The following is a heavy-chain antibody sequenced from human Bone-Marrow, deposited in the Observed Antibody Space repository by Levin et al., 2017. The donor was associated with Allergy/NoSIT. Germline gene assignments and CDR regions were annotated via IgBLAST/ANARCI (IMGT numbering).Heavy chain of an antibody. V-gene: IGHV3-11*01. CDR3: ARDLINGATSGSWFDP. CDR1: GFTFSDYY. CDR2: ISSSGSTI. D-gene: IGHD3-3*01. Sequence: PGGSLRLSCAASGFTFSDYYMSWIRQAPGKGLEWVSYISSSGSTIYYADSVKGRFTISRDNAKNSLYLQMNSLRAEDTAVYYCARDLINGATSGSWFDPWGQGTLVTVSS. J-gene: IGHJ5*02.